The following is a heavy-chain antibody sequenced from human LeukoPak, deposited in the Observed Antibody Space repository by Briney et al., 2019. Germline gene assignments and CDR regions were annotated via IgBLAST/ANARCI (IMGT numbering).Heavy chain of an antibody. J-gene: IGHJ4*02. V-gene: IGHV3-7*03. CDR1: GFTFSSYW. CDR2: IKQDGSEK. Sequence: GGSLRLSCAASGFTFSSYWMSWVRQAPGKGLEWVANIKQDGSEKSYVESVRGRFTISRDNAKNSLYLQLNSLRAEDTALYYCARDNPPDYWGQGTLVTVSS. CDR3: ARDNPPDY.